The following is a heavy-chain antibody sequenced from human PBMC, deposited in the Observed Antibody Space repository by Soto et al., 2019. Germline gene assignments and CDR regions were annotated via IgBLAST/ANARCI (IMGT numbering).Heavy chain of an antibody. Sequence: TLSLTCTVSGGSISSYYWSWIRQPPGKGLEWIGYIYYSGSTNYNPSLKSRVTISVDTSKNQFSLKLSSVTAADTAVYYCARGGTHCSGGSCYYYYYMDVWGKGTTVTVSS. CDR3: ARGGTHCSGGSCYYYYYMDV. CDR2: IYYSGST. V-gene: IGHV4-59*01. D-gene: IGHD2-15*01. J-gene: IGHJ6*03. CDR1: GGSISSYY.